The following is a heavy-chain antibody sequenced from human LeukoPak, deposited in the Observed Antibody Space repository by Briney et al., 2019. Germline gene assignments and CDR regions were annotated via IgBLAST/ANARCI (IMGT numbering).Heavy chain of an antibody. J-gene: IGHJ4*02. Sequence: GGSLRLSCAASGFTFDDYAMHWVRQAPGKGLEWVSLISGDGGSTYYADSVKGRFTISRDNSKNTLYLQMNSLRAEDTAVYYCARDRVNWNDVGGLFDYWGQGTLVTVSS. CDR3: ARDRVNWNDVGGLFDY. D-gene: IGHD1-1*01. CDR2: ISGDGGST. V-gene: IGHV3-43*02. CDR1: GFTFDDYA.